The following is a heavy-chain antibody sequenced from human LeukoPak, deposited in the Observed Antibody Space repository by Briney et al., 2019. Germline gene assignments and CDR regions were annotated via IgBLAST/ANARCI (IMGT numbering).Heavy chain of an antibody. CDR2: ISGSGGST. D-gene: IGHD6-13*01. Sequence: GGSLRLSCAASGFTFSSYGLNWVRQAPGKGLEWVSVISGSGGSTDYADSVKGRFTISRDNSKNTLYLQMNSLRAEDTAVYYCAKSGYSSSWSNAAVYNWFDPWGRGTLVTVSS. V-gene: IGHV3-23*01. CDR3: AKSGYSSSWSNAAVYNWFDP. CDR1: GFTFSSYG. J-gene: IGHJ5*02.